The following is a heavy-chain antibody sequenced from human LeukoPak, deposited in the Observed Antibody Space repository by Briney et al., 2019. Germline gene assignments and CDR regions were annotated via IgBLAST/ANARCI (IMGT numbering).Heavy chain of an antibody. CDR2: IYPGDSNI. D-gene: IGHD4-23*01. J-gene: IGHJ4*02. Sequence: GESLKISCKGSGYSFTSYYISWVRQMPGKGLEWMWAIYPGDSNIRYSPSFQGQVTISVDKSVTSAYLQWSSLKASDTGKYYCARQNYGGNPFDYWGQGTLVTVSS. CDR1: GYSFTSYY. V-gene: IGHV5-51*01. CDR3: ARQNYGGNPFDY.